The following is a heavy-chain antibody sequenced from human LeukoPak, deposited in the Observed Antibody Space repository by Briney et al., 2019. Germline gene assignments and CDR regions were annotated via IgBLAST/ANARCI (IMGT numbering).Heavy chain of an antibody. Sequence: KPSETLSLTCTVSGGSISSYYWSWIRQPAGKGLEWIGRIYTSGSTNYNPSLKSRVTMSVDTSKNQFSLKLSSVTAADTAVYYCARDLDSSSSGFQGNWGQGTLVTVSS. V-gene: IGHV4-4*07. CDR2: IYTSGST. D-gene: IGHD6-6*01. CDR3: ARDLDSSSSGFQGN. CDR1: GGSISSYY. J-gene: IGHJ4*02.